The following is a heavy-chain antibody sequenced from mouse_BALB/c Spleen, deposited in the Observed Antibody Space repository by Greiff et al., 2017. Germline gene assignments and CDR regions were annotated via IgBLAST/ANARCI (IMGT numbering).Heavy chain of an antibody. CDR2: IDPANGNT. Sequence: EVKLQQSGAELVKPGASVKLSCTASGFNIKDTYMHWVKQRPEQGLEWIGRIDPANGNTKYDPKFQGKATITADTSSNTAYLQLSSLTSEDTAVYYCARGGDYGSSPFAYWGQGTLVTVSA. J-gene: IGHJ3*01. D-gene: IGHD1-1*01. V-gene: IGHV14-3*02. CDR3: ARGGDYGSSPFAY. CDR1: GFNIKDTY.